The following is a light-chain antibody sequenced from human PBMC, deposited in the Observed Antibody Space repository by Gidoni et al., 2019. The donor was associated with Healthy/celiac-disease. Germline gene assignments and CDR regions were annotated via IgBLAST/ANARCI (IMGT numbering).Light chain of an antibody. CDR3: QQYNSYSLRLT. V-gene: IGKV1-5*03. CDR1: QSISSW. J-gene: IGKJ4*01. Sequence: DIQITQSPSTLSASVGDRVTITCRASQSISSWLAWYQQKPGKAPKLLIYKASSLESGVPSRFSGSGSGTEFTLTISSLQPDDFATYYCQQYNSYSLRLTFGGGTKVEIK. CDR2: KAS.